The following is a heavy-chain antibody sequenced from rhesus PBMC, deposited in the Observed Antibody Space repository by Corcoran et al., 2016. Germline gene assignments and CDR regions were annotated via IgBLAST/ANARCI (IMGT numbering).Heavy chain of an antibody. Sequence: QLQLQESGPGLVKPSETLSVTCAVSGGSISSSYWSWIRQAPGKGLAWLGYIYGSGSSTNYNPSLKGRVTLSVDTSKNQLSLKLSSVTAADTAVYYCASGYYNIWTGYSNAFDFWGQGLRVTVPP. CDR2: IYGSGSST. D-gene: IGHD3-3*01. CDR3: ASGYYNIWTGYSNAFDF. J-gene: IGHJ3*01. V-gene: IGHV4-169*02. CDR1: GGSISSSY.